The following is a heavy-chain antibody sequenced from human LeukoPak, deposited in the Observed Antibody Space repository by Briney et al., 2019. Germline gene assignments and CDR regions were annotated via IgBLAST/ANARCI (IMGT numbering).Heavy chain of an antibody. D-gene: IGHD3-22*01. CDR1: GYTFISYG. V-gene: IGHV1-18*01. CDR2: INTYNGHT. J-gene: IGHJ6*02. CDR3: ARFYDSTGYSNYYGMDV. Sequence: GASVKVSCKASGYTFISYGISWVRQAPGQGVEWMGWINTYNGHTNYAQKFQGRVTMTTDTSTSTGYMDLRSLISDDTAVYYCARFYDSTGYSNYYGMDVWGQGTTVTVSS.